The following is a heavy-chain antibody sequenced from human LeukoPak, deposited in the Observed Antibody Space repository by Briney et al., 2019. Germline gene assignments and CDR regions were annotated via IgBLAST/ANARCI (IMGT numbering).Heavy chain of an antibody. CDR3: AKAGYSSSSHDPYYFDY. CDR2: IRYDGSNK. J-gene: IGHJ4*02. CDR1: GFTFSSYD. V-gene: IGHV3-30*02. Sequence: PGGSLRLSCAASGFTFSSYDMHWVRQAPGKGLEWVAFIRYDGSNKFYADSVKGRFTISRDNSKNTLYLQMNSLRAEDTAVYYCAKAGYSSSSHDPYYFDYWGQGTLVTVSS. D-gene: IGHD6-6*01.